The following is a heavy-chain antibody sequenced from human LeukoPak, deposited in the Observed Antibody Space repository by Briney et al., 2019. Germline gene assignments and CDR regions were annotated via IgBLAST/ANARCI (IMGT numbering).Heavy chain of an antibody. Sequence: PGGSLRLSCAASGFTFSSYAMSWVRQAPGKGLEWVSSISSSSSYIYYADSVKGRFTISRDNAKNSLYLQMNSLRAEDTAVYYCARDLRGSSGYYADYWGQGTLVTVSS. CDR1: GFTFSSYA. CDR3: ARDLRGSSGYYADY. D-gene: IGHD3-22*01. CDR2: ISSSSSYI. V-gene: IGHV3-21*01. J-gene: IGHJ4*02.